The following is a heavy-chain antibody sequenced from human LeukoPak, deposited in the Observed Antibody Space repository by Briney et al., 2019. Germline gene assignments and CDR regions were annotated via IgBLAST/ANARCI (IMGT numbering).Heavy chain of an antibody. CDR3: AKDRSGSYSQGLDY. J-gene: IGHJ4*02. CDR1: GFTFSSYS. CDR2: ISSSSSAR. V-gene: IGHV3-48*01. D-gene: IGHD1-26*01. Sequence: GGSLRLSCAASGFTFSSYSMNWVRQAPGKGLEWVSYISSSSSARYYADSVKGRFTISRDNSKNTLYLQMNSLRAEDTAVYYCAKDRSGSYSQGLDYWGQGTLVTVSS.